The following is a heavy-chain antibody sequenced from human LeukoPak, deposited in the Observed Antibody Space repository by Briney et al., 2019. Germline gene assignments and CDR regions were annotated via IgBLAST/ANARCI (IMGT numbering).Heavy chain of an antibody. D-gene: IGHD6-19*01. Sequence: SVKVSCKASGYTFTSYDINWVRQATGQGLEWMGWMNPNSGNTGYAQKFQDRVTMTRNTSISTAYMELSSLRSEDTAVYYCAREGIVGRPVAGRRRWNWFDPWGQGTLVTVSS. CDR2: MNPNSGNT. CDR1: GYTFTSYD. V-gene: IGHV1-8*01. CDR3: AREGIVGRPVAGRRRWNWFDP. J-gene: IGHJ5*02.